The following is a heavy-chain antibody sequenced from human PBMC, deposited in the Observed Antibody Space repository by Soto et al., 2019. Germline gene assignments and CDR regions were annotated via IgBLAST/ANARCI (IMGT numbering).Heavy chain of an antibody. V-gene: IGHV1-46*01. Sequence: QVQLVQSGAEVKKPGASVKVSCKASGYTFTSYYLHWVRQAPGQGLEWMGIINPSGGRTSYAQNFQGRVTMTRDTSTSTVYMELGSLRSDDTAVYYCASQKGPVYWGQGTLVTVSS. CDR3: ASQKGPVY. CDR1: GYTFTSYY. J-gene: IGHJ4*02. CDR2: INPSGGRT.